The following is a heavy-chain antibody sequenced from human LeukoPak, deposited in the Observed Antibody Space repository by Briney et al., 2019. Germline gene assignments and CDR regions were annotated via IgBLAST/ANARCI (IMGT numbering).Heavy chain of an antibody. CDR2: IYPGDSDT. D-gene: IGHD6-13*01. CDR3: ARARNISADAFDI. CDR1: GYRFTNYW. V-gene: IGHV5-51*01. Sequence: GESLKISCNGSGYRFTNYWVGWVRQMPGKGLEWMGTIYPGDSDTRYSPSFQGQVTISADKSINTAYVQWSTLKASDTAMYYCARARNISADAFDIWGQGTRVTVSS. J-gene: IGHJ3*02.